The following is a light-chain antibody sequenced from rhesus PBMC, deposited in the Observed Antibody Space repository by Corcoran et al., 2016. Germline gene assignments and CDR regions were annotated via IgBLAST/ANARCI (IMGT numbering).Light chain of an antibody. J-gene: IGKJ4*01. V-gene: IGKV3-17*02. Sequence: EIVMTQSPATLSLSPGERATLSRRASQSVSSRLAWYQQKPGQAPRLLIYDAFSRVTGIPDRVSGSGAGTDFTLTISSLEPEDVAVYFCQQESNWALTFGGGTKVEIK. CDR1: QSVSSR. CDR3: QQESNWALT. CDR2: DAF.